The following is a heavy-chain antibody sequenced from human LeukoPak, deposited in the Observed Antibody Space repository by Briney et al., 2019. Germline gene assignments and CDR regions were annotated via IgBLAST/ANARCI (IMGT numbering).Heavy chain of an antibody. CDR3: ARDSGMDV. Sequence: GRSLKLSCAASGFTFSSYAMHWVRQAPGRGLEWVAVISYDGSNKYYADSVKGRFTISRDNAKNTLYLQMNSLRAEDTAVYYCARDSGMDVWGQGTTVTVSS. CDR2: ISYDGSNK. CDR1: GFTFSSYA. J-gene: IGHJ6*02. V-gene: IGHV3-30*04.